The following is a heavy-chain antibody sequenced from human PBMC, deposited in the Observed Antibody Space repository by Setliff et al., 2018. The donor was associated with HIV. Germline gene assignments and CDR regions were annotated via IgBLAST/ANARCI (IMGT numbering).Heavy chain of an antibody. CDR2: VVPIFGTA. V-gene: IGHV1-69*05. Sequence: SVKVSCKASGDTFNSHAISWVRQAPGQGLERMGRVVPIFGTANYAQKFQGRITMTRNTSISTVYMELSSLGSEDTAVYYCTIASCTSPASPDDAFDIWGQGTMVTVSS. CDR1: GDTFNSHA. J-gene: IGHJ3*02. CDR3: TIASCTSPASPDDAFDI.